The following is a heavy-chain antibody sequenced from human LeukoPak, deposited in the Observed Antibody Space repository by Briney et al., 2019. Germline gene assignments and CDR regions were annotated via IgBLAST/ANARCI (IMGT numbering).Heavy chain of an antibody. CDR3: ARLDYGDYRGAFHI. CDR1: GGSISSSSYY. J-gene: IGHJ3*02. V-gene: IGHV4-39*01. Sequence: SETLSLTCTVSGGSISSSSYYWGWIRQPPGKGLEWIGSIYYSGSTYYNPSLKSRVTISVDTSKNQFSLKLSSVTAADTAVYYCARLDYGDYRGAFHIGGQGTMVTVSS. CDR2: IYYSGST. D-gene: IGHD4-17*01.